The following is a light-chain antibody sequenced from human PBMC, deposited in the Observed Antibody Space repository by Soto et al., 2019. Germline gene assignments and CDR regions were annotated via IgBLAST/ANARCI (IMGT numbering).Light chain of an antibody. CDR2: GAS. Sequence: IVLTQSPGTLSLSPGYRANLSCRASQSVSSSYLAWYQQKPGQAPRLIIYGASSRATGIPDRFSGSWSGTDGTLTISRLETEDVEVYDGQQYGRSPRTFGQGTKVEIK. V-gene: IGKV3-20*01. CDR1: QSVSSSY. J-gene: IGKJ1*01. CDR3: QQYGRSPRT.